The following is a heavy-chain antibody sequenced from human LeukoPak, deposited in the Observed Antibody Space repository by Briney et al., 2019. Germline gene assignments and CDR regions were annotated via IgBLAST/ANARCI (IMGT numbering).Heavy chain of an antibody. J-gene: IGHJ4*02. Sequence: ASVKVSCKASGYTFTGYYMHWVRQAPGQGLEWMGWINPNSGGTNYAQNFKGRVTMTRDTSISTAYTELSRLRSEDTAVYYCARPGRDGYMASWGEGTLVTVSS. CDR2: INPNSGGT. CDR1: GYTFTGYY. CDR3: ARPGRDGYMAS. D-gene: IGHD5-24*01. V-gene: IGHV1-2*02.